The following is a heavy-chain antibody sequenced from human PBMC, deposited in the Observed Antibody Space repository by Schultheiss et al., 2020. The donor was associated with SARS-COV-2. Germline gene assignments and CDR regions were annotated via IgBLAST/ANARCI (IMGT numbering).Heavy chain of an antibody. Sequence: SETLSLTCTVSGGSISSGGYYWSWIRQHPGKGLEWIGYIYYSGSTYYNPSLKSLVTISVDTSKNQFSLKLSSVTAADTAVYYCARGRKQQLWAIFGEFQHWGQGTLVTVSS. CDR1: GGSISSGGYY. D-gene: IGHD6-13*01. J-gene: IGHJ1*01. CDR2: IYYSGST. V-gene: IGHV4-31*01. CDR3: ARGRKQQLWAIFGEFQH.